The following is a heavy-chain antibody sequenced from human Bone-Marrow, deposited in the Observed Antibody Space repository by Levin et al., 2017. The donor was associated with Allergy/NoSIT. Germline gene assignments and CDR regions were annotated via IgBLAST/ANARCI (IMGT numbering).Heavy chain of an antibody. CDR1: GFIFNNYW. Sequence: PGGSLRLSCAASGFIFNNYWMHWVRQVPGKGLEWVSRINSDADRVSYADSVRGRFTISRDSAKDTLFLEMNSLRVEDTAVYFCARSTYGYFDYWGQGSLVSVSS. CDR2: INSDADRV. V-gene: IGHV3-74*01. D-gene: IGHD3-10*01. CDR3: ARSTYGYFDY. J-gene: IGHJ4*02.